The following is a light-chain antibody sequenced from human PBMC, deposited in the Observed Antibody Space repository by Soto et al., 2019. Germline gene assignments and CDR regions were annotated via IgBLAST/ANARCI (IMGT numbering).Light chain of an antibody. CDR1: SSDVGTYNH. V-gene: IGLV2-18*02. CDR2: DVR. J-gene: IGLJ2*01. Sequence: QSALTQPPSVSGSPGQSVTISCTGTSSDVGTYNHVSWYQQPPGTAPKLMIYDVRNRPSGVPDRFSGSKSGNTASLTISGLQAEDEAEYYCSSYTGSSPLVVFGGGTKLTVL. CDR3: SSYTGSSPLVV.